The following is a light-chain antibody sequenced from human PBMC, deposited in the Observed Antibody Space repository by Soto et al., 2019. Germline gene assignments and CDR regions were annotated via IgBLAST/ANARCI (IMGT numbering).Light chain of an antibody. CDR3: HQYDSSPET. CDR2: GAS. V-gene: IGKV3-20*01. CDR1: QSLSSSY. Sequence: EIVLTQSPGTLSLSPGERGTLSCRASQSLSSSYLAWYQQKPGQAPRLLIYGASSRATGIPDRFSGSGSGTDFTLTISRLEPEDFAVYYCHQYDSSPETFGRGTKLEIK. J-gene: IGKJ2*01.